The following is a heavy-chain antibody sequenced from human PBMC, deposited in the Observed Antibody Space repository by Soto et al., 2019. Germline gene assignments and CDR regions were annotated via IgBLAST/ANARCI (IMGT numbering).Heavy chain of an antibody. V-gene: IGHV3-23*01. CDR2: ISGSSGST. CDR3: AKTSVVVAGHRMAGLDV. CDR1: GGNFRSPA. Sequence: GGLQGLRWAASGGNFRSPARSWVLQDQGEGVECVSAISGSSGSTYYADSVKGGSTISRDNSKNTLYLQMNRLRAEDTAVYYCAKTSVVVAGHRMAGLDVWGKGTTVTV. J-gene: IGHJ6*04. D-gene: IGHD2-15*01.